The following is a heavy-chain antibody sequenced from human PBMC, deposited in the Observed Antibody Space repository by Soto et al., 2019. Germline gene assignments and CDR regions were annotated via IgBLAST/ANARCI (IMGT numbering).Heavy chain of an antibody. J-gene: IGHJ4*02. CDR2: IIAMFGKV. CDR1: GVTFNSQT. Sequence: QVQLVQSGAEVKKPGSSVKVSCKASGVTFNSQTISWVRQAPGQGLEWMGRIIAMFGKVNYAQKFQGRVTITADKSTSTAYMDLFSLRSEDTAVYYCARDQDSGSFPFDYWGQGTLVTVSS. CDR3: ARDQDSGSFPFDY. V-gene: IGHV1-69*08. D-gene: IGHD3-10*01.